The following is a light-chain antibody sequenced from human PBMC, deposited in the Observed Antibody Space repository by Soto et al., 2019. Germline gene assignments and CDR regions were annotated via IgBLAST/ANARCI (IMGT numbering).Light chain of an antibody. CDR3: QHYNSYSEA. J-gene: IGKJ1*01. V-gene: IGKV1-5*03. CDR2: KAS. CDR1: QTISSW. Sequence: DIQMTPSPSTLSGSVVDRVTITCRASQTISSWLAWYQQKPGKAPKLLIYKASTLKSGVPSRFSGSGSGTEFTLTISSRQPDDFATYYCQHYNSYSEAFGQGTKVDIK.